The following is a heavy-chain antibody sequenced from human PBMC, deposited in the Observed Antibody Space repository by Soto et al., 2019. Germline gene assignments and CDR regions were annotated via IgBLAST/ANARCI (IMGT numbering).Heavy chain of an antibody. V-gene: IGHV1-46*01. Sequence: QVQLVQSGAELRKPGASVMVSCKASGYSFTTHYIHWVRQAPGQGLAWMGIINPIGGSKVYAHNFQGRVTMTRDTSTSTVYMELSSLRSEDTALYYCARGPYFSPSRIWLDTWGRGPVVTVSS. D-gene: IGHD3-10*01. CDR3: ARGPYFSPSRIWLDT. J-gene: IGHJ5*02. CDR1: GYSFTTHY. CDR2: INPIGGSK.